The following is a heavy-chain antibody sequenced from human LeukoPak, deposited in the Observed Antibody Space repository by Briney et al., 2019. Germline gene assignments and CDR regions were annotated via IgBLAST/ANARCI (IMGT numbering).Heavy chain of an antibody. J-gene: IGHJ4*02. V-gene: IGHV3-23*01. CDR2: ISGRDTTT. CDR3: AKLWFGESAYFDY. Sequence: GGSLRLSCAASGFTFSSYAMSRVRQAPGKGLEWVSAISGRDTTTYYADSVKGRFTISRDKSKNTLYLQMNSLRAEDTAIYYCAKLWFGESAYFDYWGQGTLVTVSS. CDR1: GFTFSSYA. D-gene: IGHD3-10*01.